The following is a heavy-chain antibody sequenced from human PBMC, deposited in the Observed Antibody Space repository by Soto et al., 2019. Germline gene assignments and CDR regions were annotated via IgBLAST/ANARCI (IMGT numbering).Heavy chain of an antibody. CDR3: ARLGGYYQALDS. J-gene: IGHJ4*02. V-gene: IGHV4-59*08. D-gene: IGHD3-22*01. CDR1: DGSISPYY. Sequence: SETLSLTCTVSDGSISPYYWSWIRQPPGKGLEWIGYIYYAGTTTYNPSLQSRVSISVDTSKNEVSLKLTPVTAADTAVYYCARLGGYYQALDSWGQGTVVTVS. CDR2: IYYAGTT.